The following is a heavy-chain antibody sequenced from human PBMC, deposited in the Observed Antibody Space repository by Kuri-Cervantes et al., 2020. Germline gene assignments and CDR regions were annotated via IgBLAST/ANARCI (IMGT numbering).Heavy chain of an antibody. V-gene: IGHV3-48*04. Sequence: GESLKISCAASGFTFSSYSMNWVRQAPGKGLEWVSYISSSSSTIYYADSVKGRFTISRDNAKNSLYLQMNSLRAEDTAVYYCARDANVYYYYGMDVWGQGTTVTVSS. CDR3: ARDANVYYYYGMDV. J-gene: IGHJ6*02. CDR2: ISSSSSTI. CDR1: GFTFSSYS.